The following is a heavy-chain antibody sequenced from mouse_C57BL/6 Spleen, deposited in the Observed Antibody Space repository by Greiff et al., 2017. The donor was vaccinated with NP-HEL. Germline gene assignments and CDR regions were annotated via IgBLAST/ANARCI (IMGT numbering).Heavy chain of an antibody. CDR2: IGPGSGST. CDR1: GYTFTDYY. CDR3: ARSGITTVVGGWYFDV. V-gene: IGHV1-77*01. J-gene: IGHJ1*03. Sequence: QVQLQQSGAELVKPGASVKISCKASGYTFTDYYINWVKQRPGQGLEWIGKIGPGSGSTYYNEKFKGKATLTADKSSSTAYMQLSSLTSEDSAVYFCARSGITTVVGGWYFDVWGTGTTVTVSS. D-gene: IGHD1-1*01.